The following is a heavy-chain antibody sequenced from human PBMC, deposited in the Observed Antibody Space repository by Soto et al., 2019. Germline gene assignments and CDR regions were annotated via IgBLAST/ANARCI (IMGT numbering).Heavy chain of an antibody. J-gene: IGHJ6*02. Sequence: ASVKVSCKASGYTFTSYYMHWVRQAPGQGLELMGIINPSGGSTSYAQKFQGRVTMTRDTSTSTVYMELSSLRSEDTAVYYCARDLTILRYFDWLLYKNYYYYGMDVWGQGTTVTVSS. CDR1: GYTFTSYY. V-gene: IGHV1-46*01. CDR3: ARDLTILRYFDWLLYKNYYYYGMDV. CDR2: INPSGGST. D-gene: IGHD3-9*01.